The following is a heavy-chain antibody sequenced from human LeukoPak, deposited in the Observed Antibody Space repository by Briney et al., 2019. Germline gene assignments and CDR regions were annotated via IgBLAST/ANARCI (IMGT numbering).Heavy chain of an antibody. J-gene: IGHJ4*02. CDR3: AKDRDYRSSGASVDY. V-gene: IGHV3-9*01. CDR2: ISWNSGSI. CDR1: GFIFDDYA. D-gene: IGHD6-6*01. Sequence: SLRLSCAASGFIFDDYAMHWVRQAPGKGLEWVSGISWNSGSIGYADSVKGRFTISRDNAKNSLYLQMNSLRAEDTALYYCAKDRDYRSSGASVDYWDQGTLVTVSS.